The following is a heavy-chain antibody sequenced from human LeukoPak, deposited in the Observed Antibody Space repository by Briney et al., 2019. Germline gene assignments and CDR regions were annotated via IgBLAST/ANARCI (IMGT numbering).Heavy chain of an antibody. Sequence: GGSLRLSCAASGFTFSSYAMTWVRQAPGKGLEWVSTISGSGGSTYYADSVKGRFTISRDNAKNSLYLQMNSLRAEDTAVYYCGRARVLMVYACDYWGQGTLVTVSS. V-gene: IGHV3-23*01. D-gene: IGHD2-8*01. CDR3: GRARVLMVYACDY. CDR1: GFTFSSYA. CDR2: ISGSGGST. J-gene: IGHJ4*02.